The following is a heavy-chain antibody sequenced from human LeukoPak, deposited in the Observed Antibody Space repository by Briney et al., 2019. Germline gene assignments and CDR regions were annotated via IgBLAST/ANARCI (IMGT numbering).Heavy chain of an antibody. CDR1: GFTFRNHG. V-gene: IGHV3-23*01. CDR3: AKGGKWDVTPFDY. J-gene: IGHJ4*02. CDR2: ISGGGGST. Sequence: GRSLRLSCAASGFTFRNHGMHWVRQAPGKGLEWVSTISGGGGSTYYADSVKGRFTISRDNSKNTLYLQVNSLRAEDTAVYYCAKGGKWDVTPFDYWGQGTLVTVSS. D-gene: IGHD1-26*01.